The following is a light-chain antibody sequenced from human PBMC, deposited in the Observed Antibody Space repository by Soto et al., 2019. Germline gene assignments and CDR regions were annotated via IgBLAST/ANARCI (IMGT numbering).Light chain of an antibody. CDR3: ASFRSGTSLV. CDR2: EVN. J-gene: IGLJ6*01. V-gene: IGLV2-14*01. Sequence: QSVLTQPASVSGSPGQSGTISCTGPRSDIWDSNFISWYQHSPGKGPRLLIYEVNNQPSGVSKRFSGSKAGNTASLTISGLIHDDEADYFCASFRSGTSLVLGSATKVNVL. CDR1: RSDIWDSNF.